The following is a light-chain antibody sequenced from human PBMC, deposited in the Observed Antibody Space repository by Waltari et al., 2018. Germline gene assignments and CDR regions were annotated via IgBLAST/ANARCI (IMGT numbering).Light chain of an antibody. Sequence: SHELTQPPSVSVSPGQPARITCSGDTVSKQYVYWYQHKPGQAPVLLIYKDTERPSGIPDRFSGSSSGTSVTLTISGVQAEDEADYYCQLADSTVTYVFGPGTKVIVL. CDR2: KDT. J-gene: IGLJ1*01. CDR3: QLADSTVTYV. V-gene: IGLV3-25*03. CDR1: TVSKQY.